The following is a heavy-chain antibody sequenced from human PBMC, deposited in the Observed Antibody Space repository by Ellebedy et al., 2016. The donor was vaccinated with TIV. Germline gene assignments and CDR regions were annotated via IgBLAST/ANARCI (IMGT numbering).Heavy chain of an antibody. J-gene: IGHJ3*02. CDR1: VGTFSSYA. D-gene: IGHD2-2*02. V-gene: IGHV1-69*13. Sequence: SVKVSXXASVGTFSSYAISWVRQAPGQGLEWMGGIIPIFGTANYAQKFQGRVTITADESTSTAYMELSSLRSEDTAVYYCARNSIVVVPAAILDAFDIWGQGTMVTVSS. CDR2: IIPIFGTA. CDR3: ARNSIVVVPAAILDAFDI.